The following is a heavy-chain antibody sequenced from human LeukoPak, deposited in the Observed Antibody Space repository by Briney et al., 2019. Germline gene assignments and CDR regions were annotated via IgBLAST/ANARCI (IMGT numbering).Heavy chain of an antibody. CDR3: AREHQQLVHGNWFDP. D-gene: IGHD6-13*01. J-gene: IGHJ5*02. CDR1: GGSFSGYY. CDR2: INHSGST. V-gene: IGHV4-34*01. Sequence: PSETLSLTCAVYGGSFSGYYWSWIRQPPGKGLEWIGEINHSGSTNYNPPLKSRVTISVDTSKNQFSLKLSSVTAADTAVYYCAREHQQLVHGNWFDPWGQGTLVTVSS.